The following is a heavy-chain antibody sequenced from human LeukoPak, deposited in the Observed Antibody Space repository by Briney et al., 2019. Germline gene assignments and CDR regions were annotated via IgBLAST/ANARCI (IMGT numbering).Heavy chain of an antibody. J-gene: IGHJ4*02. D-gene: IGHD6-19*01. CDR1: GGSISSYY. Sequence: SETLSLTCTVSGGSISSYYWSWIRQPAGKGLEWVGNIYYSGSTYYNPSLKSRVTISVDTSKNQFSLKLSPVTAADTATYYWARQVGGSSGWYEARDFDYWGQGTLVTVSS. CDR2: IYYSGST. V-gene: IGHV4-59*04. CDR3: ARQVGGSSGWYEARDFDY.